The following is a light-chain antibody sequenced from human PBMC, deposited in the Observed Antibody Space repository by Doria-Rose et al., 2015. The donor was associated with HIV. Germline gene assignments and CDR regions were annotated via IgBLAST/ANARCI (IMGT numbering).Light chain of an antibody. CDR1: QTVSTY. J-gene: IGKJ1*01. Sequence: DIQMTQSPSSLSASSGDRVTITCRASQTVSTYLTWFQQEPGKAPKLLIYAASRLQSGVPTRFSGSGSGTDFTLTISGLQPEDVATYYCQQTYSSPPWTVDQGTKVE. CDR2: AAS. V-gene: IGKV1-39*01. CDR3: QQTYSSPPWT.